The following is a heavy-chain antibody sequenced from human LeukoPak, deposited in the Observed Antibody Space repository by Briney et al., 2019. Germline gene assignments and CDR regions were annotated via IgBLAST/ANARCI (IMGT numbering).Heavy chain of an antibody. CDR2: IYYSGST. Sequence: SETLSLTCTVSGGSISSYYWSWIRQPPGEGLEWIGYIYYSGSTNYNPSLKSRVTISVDTSKNQFSLKLSSVTAADTAVYYCARGSSGYYYDAEYFQHWGQGTLVTVSS. CDR3: ARGSSGYYYDAEYFQH. V-gene: IGHV4-59*01. D-gene: IGHD3-22*01. J-gene: IGHJ1*01. CDR1: GGSISSYY.